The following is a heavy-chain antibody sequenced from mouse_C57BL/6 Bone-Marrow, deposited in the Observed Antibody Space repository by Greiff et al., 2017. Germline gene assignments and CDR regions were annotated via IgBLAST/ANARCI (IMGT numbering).Heavy chain of an antibody. V-gene: IGHV1-81*01. CDR2: IYPRSGNT. D-gene: IGHD1-1*01. Sequence: QVQLQQSGAELARPGASVKLSCKASGYTFTSYGISWVKQRTGQGLEWIGEIYPRSGNTYYHEKFKGKATLTADKSSSTAYMELRSLTSEDSAVXFCARVRDYYGSSYPFAYWGQGTLVTVSA. CDR1: GYTFTSYG. CDR3: ARVRDYYGSSYPFAY. J-gene: IGHJ3*01.